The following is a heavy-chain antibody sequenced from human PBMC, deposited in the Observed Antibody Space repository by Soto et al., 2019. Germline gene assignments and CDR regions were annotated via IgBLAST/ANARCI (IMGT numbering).Heavy chain of an antibody. D-gene: IGHD3-3*01. V-gene: IGHV4-39*01. CDR1: GDSIFARSYF. CDR3: GRQVFATFGENYFDN. Sequence: TLSLTCTVSGDSIFARSYFWACFRHATGQGLEWIGSIIYSGNIYYNPSLTGRMTISVDTSKNHFTLVLSSVTASDTAVYFCGRQVFATFGENYFDNWGQGTLVTVSS. CDR2: IIYSGNI. J-gene: IGHJ4*02.